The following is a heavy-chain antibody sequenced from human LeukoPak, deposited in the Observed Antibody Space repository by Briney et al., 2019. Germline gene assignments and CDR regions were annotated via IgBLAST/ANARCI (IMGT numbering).Heavy chain of an antibody. Sequence: SETLSLTCAVYGGSFSGYYWNWIRQPPGKGLEWIGEINHSGSTIYNPSLKSRVTILADTSKNQFSLRLSSVTAADTAVYYCAIIVVVPAAPDAFDIWGQGTMVTVSS. CDR1: GGSFSGYY. J-gene: IGHJ3*02. D-gene: IGHD2-2*01. V-gene: IGHV4-34*01. CDR3: AIIVVVPAAPDAFDI. CDR2: INHSGST.